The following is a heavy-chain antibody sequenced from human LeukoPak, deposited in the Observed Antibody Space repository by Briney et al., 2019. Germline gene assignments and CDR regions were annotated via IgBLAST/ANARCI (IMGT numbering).Heavy chain of an antibody. D-gene: IGHD1/OR15-1a*01. CDR1: GFTFSSYW. V-gene: IGHV3-74*01. Sequence: ETLSLSCAASGFTFSSYWMHWVRQAPAKERIWVSHINTDGSTTNYADSVKGRFTISRDNAKNPLYLQMNSLRAEDTAVYYCARARRETKRSLGRTTEYSYYYNMDVWGKGTTVTASS. CDR2: INTDGSTT. CDR3: ARARRETKRSLGRTTEYSYYYNMDV. J-gene: IGHJ6*03.